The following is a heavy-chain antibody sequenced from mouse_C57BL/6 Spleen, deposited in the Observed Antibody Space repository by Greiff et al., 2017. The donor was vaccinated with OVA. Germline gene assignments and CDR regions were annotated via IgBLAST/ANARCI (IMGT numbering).Heavy chain of an antibody. J-gene: IGHJ4*01. CDR2: ISSGGDYI. CDR3: TRYSNYGAYAMDY. CDR1: GFTFSSYA. V-gene: IGHV5-9-1*02. Sequence: EVKLVESGEGLVKPGGSLKLSCAASGFTFSSYAMSWVRQTPEKRLEWVAYISSGGDYIYYADTVKGRFTISRDNARNTLYLQMSSLKSEDTAMYYCTRYSNYGAYAMDYWGQGTSVTVSS. D-gene: IGHD2-5*01.